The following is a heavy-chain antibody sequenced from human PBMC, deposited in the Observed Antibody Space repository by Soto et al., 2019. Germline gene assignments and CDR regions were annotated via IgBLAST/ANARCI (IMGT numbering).Heavy chain of an antibody. V-gene: IGHV4-59*01. CDR1: GGSISSYY. D-gene: IGHD6-13*01. J-gene: IGHJ4*02. Sequence: ASETLSLTCTVSGGSISSYYWSWIRQPPGKGLEWIGYIYYSGSTNYNPSLKSRVTISVDTSKNQFSLKLSSVTAADTAVYYCARGAAAAPFGYWGQGTLVTVSS. CDR3: ARGAAAAPFGY. CDR2: IYYSGST.